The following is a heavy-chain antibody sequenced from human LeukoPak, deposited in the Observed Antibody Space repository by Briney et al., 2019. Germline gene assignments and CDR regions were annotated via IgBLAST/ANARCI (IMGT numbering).Heavy chain of an antibody. CDR2: INPNSGGT. Sequence: GASVTLSRKSSASTFTGYYLHWVRQAPGQGLEWMGWINPNSGGTNYAQKFHGRVTMTSDRSISTAYMDVSRLRSDDTDVYYCARERTLTSCYDYWGQGTLVTVSS. CDR1: ASTFTGYY. D-gene: IGHD2-15*01. J-gene: IGHJ4*02. CDR3: ARERTLTSCYDY. V-gene: IGHV1-2*02.